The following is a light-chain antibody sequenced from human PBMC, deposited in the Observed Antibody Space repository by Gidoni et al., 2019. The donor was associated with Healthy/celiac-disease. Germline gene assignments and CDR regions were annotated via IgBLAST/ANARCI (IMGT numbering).Light chain of an antibody. CDR2: DAS. J-gene: IGKJ3*01. Sequence: EIVLTQSQATLSLFPGERATLSCRASQSVSSYLAWYQQKPGQAPRLLIYDASNRATGIPARFSGSGSGTDFTLTISSLEPEDFAVYYCQQRSNWPPXXTFGPGTKVDIK. V-gene: IGKV3-11*01. CDR1: QSVSSY. CDR3: QQRSNWPPXXT.